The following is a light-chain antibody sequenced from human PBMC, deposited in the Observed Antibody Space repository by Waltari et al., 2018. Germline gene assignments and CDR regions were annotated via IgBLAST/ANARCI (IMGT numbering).Light chain of an antibody. CDR2: LGS. Sequence: DIVMTQSPLSLPVTPGEPASISCRSSQSLLHSNGYTYLDWYLQKTWQSPQLLINLGSTRASGVPDRFSGSGSGTDFTLKISRVEAEDVGLYYCMQALQDPFTFGPGTIVDIK. J-gene: IGKJ3*01. CDR3: MQALQDPFT. V-gene: IGKV2-28*01. CDR1: QSLLHSNGYTY.